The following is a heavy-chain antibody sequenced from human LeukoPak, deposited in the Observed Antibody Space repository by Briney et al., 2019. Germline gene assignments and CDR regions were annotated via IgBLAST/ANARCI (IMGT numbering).Heavy chain of an antibody. J-gene: IGHJ4*02. CDR1: GGSISSYY. CDR2: IYTSGST. CDR3: ARDWQYCSVGSCSYYFDS. V-gene: IGHV4-4*07. Sequence: PSETLSLTCTVSGGSISSYYWCWIRQPAGKGLEWIGRIYTSGSTNYNPSLNSRVTISVDKSKNYFSLKLSSVTAADTALYYCARDWQYCSVGSCSYYFDSWGRGALVAVSS. D-gene: IGHD2-15*01.